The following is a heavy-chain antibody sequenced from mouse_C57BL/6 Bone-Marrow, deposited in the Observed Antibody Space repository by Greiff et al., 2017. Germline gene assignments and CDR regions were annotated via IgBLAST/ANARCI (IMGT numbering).Heavy chain of an antibody. CDR3: AIPRGTTGGYFDV. CDR2: IHPSDSDT. Sequence: VQLQQPGAELVKPGASVKVSCKASGYTFTSYWMHWVKQRPGQGLEWIGRIHPSDSDTNYNQKFKGKATLTVDKSSSTAYMQLSSLTSEDSAVYYCAIPRGTTGGYFDVWGTGTTVTVSS. V-gene: IGHV1-74*01. J-gene: IGHJ1*03. D-gene: IGHD1-1*01. CDR1: GYTFTSYW.